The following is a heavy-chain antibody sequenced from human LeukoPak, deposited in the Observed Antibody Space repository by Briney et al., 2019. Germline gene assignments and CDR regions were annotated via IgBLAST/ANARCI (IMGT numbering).Heavy chain of an antibody. CDR2: IYTTGST. CDR3: ARQPITMVRGYYYDYMDV. D-gene: IGHD3-10*01. J-gene: IGHJ6*03. Sequence: SETLSLTCTVSGGSISSYYWSWIRQPAGKGLEWIGRIYTTGSTNYNPSLESRVTMSVDTSKNQFSLKLSSVTAADTAVYYCARQPITMVRGYYYDYMDVWGKGTTVTVSS. CDR1: GGSISSYY. V-gene: IGHV4-4*07.